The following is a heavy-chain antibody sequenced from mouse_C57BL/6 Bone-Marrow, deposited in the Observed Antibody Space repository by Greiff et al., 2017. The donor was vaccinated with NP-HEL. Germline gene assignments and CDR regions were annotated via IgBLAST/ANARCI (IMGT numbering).Heavy chain of an antibody. D-gene: IGHD2-1*01. CDR1: GFSLTSYG. J-gene: IGHJ4*01. CDR2: IWRGGST. Sequence: LQESGPGLVQPSQSLSITCTVSGFSLTSYGVHWVRQSPGKGLEWLGVIWRGGSTDYTAALMSRLSTTKDNSKSQVFFKMNSLQADDTAIYYCAKNGELQNAMDYWGQGTSVTVSS. CDR3: AKNGELQNAMDY. V-gene: IGHV2-5*01.